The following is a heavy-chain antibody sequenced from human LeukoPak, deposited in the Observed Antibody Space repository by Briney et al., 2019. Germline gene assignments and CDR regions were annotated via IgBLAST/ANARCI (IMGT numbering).Heavy chain of an antibody. CDR3: TTEYYYDRTRVDY. V-gene: IGHV3-15*01. CDR2: IKSKTDGGTT. Sequence: GGSLRLSCAASGFTFSTYAMSWVRQAPGKGLEWVGRIKSKTDGGTTDYAAPVKGRFTISRDDSKNTLYLQMNSLKTEDTAVYYCTTEYYYDRTRVDYWGQGTLVTVSS. CDR1: GFTFSTYA. J-gene: IGHJ4*02. D-gene: IGHD3-22*01.